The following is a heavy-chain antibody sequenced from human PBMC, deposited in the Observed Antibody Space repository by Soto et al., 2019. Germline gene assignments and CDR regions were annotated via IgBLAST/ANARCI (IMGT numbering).Heavy chain of an antibody. J-gene: IGHJ4*02. CDR2: MNPDSGNT. D-gene: IGHD2-15*01. CDR3: ARAIIHCSGGSCSFDY. Sequence: ASVKVSCKASGYTFTSYDINWVRQATGQGFEWMGWMNPDSGNTGYAQKFQGRVTMTRNTSISTAYMELSSLRSEDTAVYYCARAIIHCSGGSCSFDYWGQGTLVTVSS. V-gene: IGHV1-8*01. CDR1: GYTFTSYD.